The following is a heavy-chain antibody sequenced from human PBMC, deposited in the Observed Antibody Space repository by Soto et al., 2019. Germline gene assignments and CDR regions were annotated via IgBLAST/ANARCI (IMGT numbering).Heavy chain of an antibody. V-gene: IGHV4-4*02. CDR2: IYHSGST. Sequence: PSETLSLTCAVSGCSISSINLWSWVRQPPGKGLEWIGEIYHSGSTNYNPSLKSRVTISVDKSKNQFSLKLSSVTAADTAVYYCARGTITMVRGVIITSGYYYYGMDVWGQGTTVTVPS. CDR1: GCSISSINL. D-gene: IGHD3-10*01. CDR3: ARGTITMVRGVIITSGYYYYGMDV. J-gene: IGHJ6*02.